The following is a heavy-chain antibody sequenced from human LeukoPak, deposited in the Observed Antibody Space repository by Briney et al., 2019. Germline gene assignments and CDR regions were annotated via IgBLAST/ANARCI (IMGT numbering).Heavy chain of an antibody. CDR1: GYTLTELS. D-gene: IGHD6-19*01. CDR3: ATTPGYSSGWYWYFDL. V-gene: IGHV1-24*01. J-gene: IGHJ2*01. Sequence: ASVKVSCKVSGYTLTELSMHWVRQAPGKGLEWMGGFDPEDGETIYAQKFQGRVTMTEDTSTDTAYMELSSLRSEDTAVYYCATTPGYSSGWYWYFDLWGRGTLVTVSS. CDR2: FDPEDGET.